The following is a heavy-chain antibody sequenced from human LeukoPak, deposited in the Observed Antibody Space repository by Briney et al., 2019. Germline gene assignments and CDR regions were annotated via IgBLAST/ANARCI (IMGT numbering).Heavy chain of an antibody. J-gene: IGHJ3*02. D-gene: IGHD1-26*01. CDR2: IDPYSGNT. CDR1: GYTFKSYA. V-gene: IGHV1-18*01. Sequence: ASVKVSCKASGYTFKSYAITWVRQAPGQGLEWMGWIDPYSGNTNYAQKFQGRVTMTTETLTSTADMEVTSLRSDDTAVYYCARGVGNEGLTIWGHGTLVTVSS. CDR3: ARGVGNEGLTI.